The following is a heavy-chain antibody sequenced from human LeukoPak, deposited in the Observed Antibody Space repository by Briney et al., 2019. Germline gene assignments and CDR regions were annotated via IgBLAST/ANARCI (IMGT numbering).Heavy chain of an antibody. Sequence: GGSLRLSCAASGFTFSSYSMNWVRQAPGKGLEWVSYISSSSSTIYYADSVKGRFTISRDNAKNSLYLQMNSLKPEDMALYYCAKGGNSRYYYYYYMDVWGKGTTVTVSS. D-gene: IGHD4-23*01. J-gene: IGHJ6*03. V-gene: IGHV3-48*04. CDR3: AKGGNSRYYYYYYMDV. CDR1: GFTFSSYS. CDR2: ISSSSSTI.